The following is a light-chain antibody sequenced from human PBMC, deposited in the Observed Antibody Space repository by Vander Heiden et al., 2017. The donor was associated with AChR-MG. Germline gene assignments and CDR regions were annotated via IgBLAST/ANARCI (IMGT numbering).Light chain of an antibody. Sequence: IVMSPSPDSLAVSLGERATINGKSSQSGLYSSNNKNYLAWYQQKPGQPPKLLIYWASTRESGVPDRFSGSGSGTDFTLTISSLQAEDVAVYYCQQYYSTPPAFGPGTKVDIK. V-gene: IGKV4-1*01. CDR2: WAS. CDR3: QQYYSTPPA. CDR1: QSGLYSSNNKNY. J-gene: IGKJ3*01.